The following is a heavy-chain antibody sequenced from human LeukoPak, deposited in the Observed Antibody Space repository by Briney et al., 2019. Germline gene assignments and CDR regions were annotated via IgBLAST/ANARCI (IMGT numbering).Heavy chain of an antibody. CDR2: IYYTGST. V-gene: IGHV4-59*12. CDR1: GGSISSYY. D-gene: IGHD1-26*01. CDR3: ARALVGARGRGAFDI. Sequence: SETLSLTCTVSGGSISSYYWSWIRQPPGKGLECIGYIYYTGSTNYNPSLKSRVTISVDTSKNQFSLKLSSVTAADTAVYYCARALVGARGRGAFDIWGQGTMVTVSS. J-gene: IGHJ3*02.